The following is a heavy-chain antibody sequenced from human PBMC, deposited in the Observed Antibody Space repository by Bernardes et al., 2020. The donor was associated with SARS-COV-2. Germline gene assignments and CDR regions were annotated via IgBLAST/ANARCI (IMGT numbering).Heavy chain of an antibody. J-gene: IGHJ6*02. D-gene: IGHD3-22*01. V-gene: IGHV1-2*02. Sequence: AGRKDSCKASGYTFTGYYIHWVRQAPGQGLEWMGWINPNSGGTTYAQKFQGRVTMTRDTSISTAYMELSRLRSDDTAVYYCALPPTNYDRYGMDVWGQGTTVTGSS. CDR1: GYTFTGYY. CDR3: ALPPTNYDRYGMDV. CDR2: INPNSGGT.